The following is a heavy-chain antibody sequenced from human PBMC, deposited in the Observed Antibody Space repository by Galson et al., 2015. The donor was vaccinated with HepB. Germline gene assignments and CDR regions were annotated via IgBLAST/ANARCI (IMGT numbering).Heavy chain of an antibody. J-gene: IGHJ6*03. CDR2: ISSSSSYI. D-gene: IGHD2-2*01. V-gene: IGHV3-21*01. Sequence: SLRLSCAASGFTFSSYSMNWVRQAPGKGLEWVSSISSSSSYIYYADSVKGRFTISRDNAKNSLYLQMNSLRAEDTAVYYCARDLPSDIVVVPAATPTFYYYYYMDVWGKGTTVTVSS. CDR3: ARDLPSDIVVVPAATPTFYYYYYMDV. CDR1: GFTFSSYS.